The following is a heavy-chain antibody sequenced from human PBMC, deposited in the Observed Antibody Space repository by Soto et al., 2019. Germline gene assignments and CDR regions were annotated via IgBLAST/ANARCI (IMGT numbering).Heavy chain of an antibody. D-gene: IGHD5-12*01. CDR3: ARNIRFTAFMRVARNYFDY. CDR1: GGSISSGGYS. J-gene: IGHJ4*02. CDR2: IYHSGST. V-gene: IGHV4-30-2*01. Sequence: SETLSLTCAVSGGSISSGGYSWSWIRQPPGKGLEWIGYIYHSGSTYYNPSLKSRVTISVDRSKNQFSLKLSSVTAADTAVYFCARNIRFTAFMRVARNYFDYWGQGTLVTVAS.